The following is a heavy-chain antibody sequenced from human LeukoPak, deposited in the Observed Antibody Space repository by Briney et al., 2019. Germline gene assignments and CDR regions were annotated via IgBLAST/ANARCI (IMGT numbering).Heavy chain of an antibody. CDR2: IYYSGST. J-gene: IGHJ4*02. CDR1: GGSFSGYY. Sequence: PSETLSLTCAVYGGSFSGYYWSWIRQPPGEGLEWIGYIYYSGSTYYNPSLKSRVTISVDTSKNQFSLKLSSVTAADTAVYYCARDSLNDYGETYWGQGTLVTVSS. V-gene: IGHV4-30-4*01. D-gene: IGHD4-17*01. CDR3: ARDSLNDYGETY.